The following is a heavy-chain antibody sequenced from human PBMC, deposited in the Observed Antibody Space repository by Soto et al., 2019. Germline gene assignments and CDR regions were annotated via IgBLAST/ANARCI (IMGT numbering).Heavy chain of an antibody. CDR3: AKGVRGIIIRQGMDV. CDR1: GFTFSDYA. V-gene: IGHV3-23*01. CDR2: ISGSGDTT. D-gene: IGHD3-10*01. Sequence: GGSLRLSCAASGFTFSDYAMAWVRQAPGKGLEWVSVISGSGDTTYHADSVSGRFTISRDNSKNTVYLQMSSLRTEDTAIYWCAKGVRGIIIRQGMDVWGQGTTVTVSS. J-gene: IGHJ6*02.